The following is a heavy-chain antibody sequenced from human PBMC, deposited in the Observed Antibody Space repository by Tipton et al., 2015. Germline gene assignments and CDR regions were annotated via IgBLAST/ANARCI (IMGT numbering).Heavy chain of an antibody. CDR2: LYYCGNT. V-gene: IGHV4-61*01. D-gene: IGHD5-12*01. Sequence: LRLSCTVSGGSVCNGNFYWTWIRQPPGKSLEWIGHLYYCGNTNYSPSLKSRVTISVDTPKNQFSLELNSVTAADSAVYYCARDSKLRYVRHYGLDVWGQGTTVTVSS. J-gene: IGHJ6*02. CDR1: GGSVCNGNFY. CDR3: ARDSKLRYVRHYGLDV.